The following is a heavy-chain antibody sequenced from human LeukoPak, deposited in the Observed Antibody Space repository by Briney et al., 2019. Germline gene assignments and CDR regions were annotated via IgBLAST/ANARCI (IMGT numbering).Heavy chain of an antibody. Sequence: SETLSRTCAVDAVSSCDNYWGWHRQPPGKGLEWIGEIKHGGSTNYNPSLKSRVTISIDTSKNQFSLKLSSVTAADTALYYCARRGYSYGSLNYWGQGTLVTVSS. J-gene: IGHJ4*02. CDR3: ARRGYSYGSLNY. V-gene: IGHV4-34*01. D-gene: IGHD5-18*01. CDR1: AVSSCDNY. CDR2: IKHGGST.